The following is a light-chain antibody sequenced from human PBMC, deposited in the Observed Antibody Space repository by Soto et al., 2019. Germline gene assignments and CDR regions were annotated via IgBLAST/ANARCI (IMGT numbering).Light chain of an antibody. CDR1: SGSIASNY. CDR3: QSYDSSNVV. Sequence: NFMLTQPHSVSASPGKTVTISCTRSSGSIASNYVQWYQQRPGSAPTTVIYEDNQIPSGVPDRFSGSIDSSSNSASLTSSGLKTEDEADYYCQSYDSSNVVFGGGTKLTVL. J-gene: IGLJ2*01. V-gene: IGLV6-57*04. CDR2: EDN.